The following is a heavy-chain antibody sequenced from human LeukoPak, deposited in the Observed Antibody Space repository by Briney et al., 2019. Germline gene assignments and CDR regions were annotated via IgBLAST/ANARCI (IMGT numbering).Heavy chain of an antibody. CDR1: GYSFTSYW. CDR2: IYPGDSDT. V-gene: IGHV5-51*01. Sequence: GESLKISCKGSGYSFTSYWIGWVRQMPGKGLEWMGIIYPGDSDTRYSPSFQGQVTISADKSISTAYLQRSSLKASDTAMYYCARLHMVRGVIIRPYFDYWGQGTLVTVSS. J-gene: IGHJ4*02. CDR3: ARLHMVRGVIIRPYFDY. D-gene: IGHD3-10*01.